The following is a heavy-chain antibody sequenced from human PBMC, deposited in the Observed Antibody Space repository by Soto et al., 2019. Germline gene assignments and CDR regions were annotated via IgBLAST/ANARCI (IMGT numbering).Heavy chain of an antibody. Sequence: QVQLQESGPGRVKPSQTLSLTCTVSGGSISSGGYYWSWIRQHPGKGLEWVGYIYYSGSTYYNPSRKSQVTISVDTSKNQCSLKLSSVTAADTAVYYCARRYSYGPKWGGGAFDIWGQGTMVTVSS. CDR1: GGSISSGGYY. CDR2: IYYSGST. D-gene: IGHD5-18*01. V-gene: IGHV4-31*01. J-gene: IGHJ3*02. CDR3: ARRYSYGPKWGGGAFDI.